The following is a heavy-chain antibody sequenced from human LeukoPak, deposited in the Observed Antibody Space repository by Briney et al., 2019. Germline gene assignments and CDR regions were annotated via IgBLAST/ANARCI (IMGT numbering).Heavy chain of an antibody. V-gene: IGHV3-48*03. CDR3: ARDYGGSSPFDY. D-gene: IGHD4-23*01. CDR2: ISSSDSTI. Sequence: PGGSLRLSCAASGFTFSSYEMNWVRQAPGKGLEWVSYISSSDSTIYYADSVKGRFTVSRDNAKNSLYLQMNSLRAEDTAVYYYARDYGGSSPFDYWGQGTLVTVSS. CDR1: GFTFSSYE. J-gene: IGHJ4*02.